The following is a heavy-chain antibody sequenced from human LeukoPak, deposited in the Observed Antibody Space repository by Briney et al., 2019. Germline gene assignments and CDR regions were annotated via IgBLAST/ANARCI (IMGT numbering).Heavy chain of an antibody. J-gene: IGHJ4*02. V-gene: IGHV3-21*01. D-gene: IGHD2-2*01. CDR1: GFTFSSYS. CDR3: ATPPRTGYCSSTSCRADY. CDR2: ISSSSSYI. Sequence: GGSLRLSCAASGFTFSSYSMNWVRQAPGKGLEWVSSISSSSSYIYYADSVKGRFTISRDNAKNSLYLQMNSLRAEDTAVYYCATPPRTGYCSSTSCRADYWGQGTLVTVSS.